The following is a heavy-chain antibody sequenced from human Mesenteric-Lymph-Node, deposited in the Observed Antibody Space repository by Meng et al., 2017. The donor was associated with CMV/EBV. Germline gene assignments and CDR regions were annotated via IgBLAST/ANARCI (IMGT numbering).Heavy chain of an antibody. CDR2: ISSTSSII. D-gene: IGHD2-2*01. CDR1: GYRFYAYS. Sequence: GESLKISCAASGYRFYAYSMNWVRQTPGKGLEWVSYISSTSSIINYAESVKGRFTISRDNAKNSLNLQMNSLRAEDTAVYYCARAADNDYWGQGTLVTVSS. J-gene: IGHJ4*02. CDR3: ARAADNDY. V-gene: IGHV3-48*04.